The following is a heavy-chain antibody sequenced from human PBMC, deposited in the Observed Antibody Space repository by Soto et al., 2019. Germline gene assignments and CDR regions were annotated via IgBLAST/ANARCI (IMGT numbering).Heavy chain of an antibody. CDR3: ARLLGIPDSPTFDY. D-gene: IGHD7-27*01. CDR1: GYSFTSYW. J-gene: IGHJ4*02. CDR2: IYPGDSDT. Sequence: GESLKISCKGSGYSFTSYWIGWVRQIPGKGLAWMGIIYPGDSDTRYSPSFQGQVTISADKSISTACLQWSSLKASDTAMYYCARLLGIPDSPTFDYWGQGTLVTVSS. V-gene: IGHV5-51*01.